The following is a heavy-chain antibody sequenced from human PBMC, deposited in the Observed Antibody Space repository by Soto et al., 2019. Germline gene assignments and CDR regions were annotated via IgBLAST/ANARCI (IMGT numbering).Heavy chain of an antibody. CDR3: ARHPERIAQIGWFDP. CDR1: GFTFSSYS. CDR2: ISSSSSTI. V-gene: IGHV3-48*01. J-gene: IGHJ5*02. D-gene: IGHD6-13*01. Sequence: PGGSLRLCCAASGFTFSSYSMNWVRQAPGKGLEWVSYISSSSSTIYYADSVKGRFTISRDNAKNSLYLQMNSLRAEDTAVYYCARHPERIAQIGWFDPWGQGTLVTVS.